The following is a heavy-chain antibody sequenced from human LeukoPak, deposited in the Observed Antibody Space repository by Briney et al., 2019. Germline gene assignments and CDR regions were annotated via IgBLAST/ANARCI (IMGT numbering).Heavy chain of an antibody. V-gene: IGHV3-7*01. CDR1: GFTFSSYW. CDR2: IKQDGSEK. Sequence: PGGSLRLSCAASGFTFSSYWMSWVRQAPGKGLEWVANIKQDGSEKYYVDSVKGRFTISRDNAKNSLYLQMNSLRAEDTAVYYCARESYGDYLDWFDPWGQGTLVTVSS. D-gene: IGHD4-17*01. CDR3: ARESYGDYLDWFDP. J-gene: IGHJ5*02.